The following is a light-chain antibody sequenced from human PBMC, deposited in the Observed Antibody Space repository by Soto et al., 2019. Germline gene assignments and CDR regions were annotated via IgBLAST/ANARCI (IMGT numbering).Light chain of an antibody. CDR1: QSVSVGA. V-gene: IGKV3-20*01. Sequence: LTKSPGTLSLSPGEEPSLACSSRQSVSVGALAWDRQKPGQAPGLLIYGASKRATGTPDRFIGSGSGTDFTLTISRLEPEDFAVYYCQYYDKLAKAITFGQGTRLEIK. CDR2: GAS. CDR3: QYYDKLAKAIT. J-gene: IGKJ5*01.